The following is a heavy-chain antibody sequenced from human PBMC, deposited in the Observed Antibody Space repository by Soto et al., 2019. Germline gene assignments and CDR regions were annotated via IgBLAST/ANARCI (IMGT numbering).Heavy chain of an antibody. D-gene: IGHD3-9*01. Sequence: SETLSLTYTVSGCSVRSSSYYWGWVRQPPGKGLEWIGSVYYSGSTYYNPSLESRVTISVDKSKNQFSLKLMSLSAAGTAVYYCGRLEGLATISYYFDYWGQGALVTVSS. V-gene: IGHV4-39*01. CDR2: VYYSGST. CDR3: GRLEGLATISYYFDY. CDR1: GCSVRSSSYY. J-gene: IGHJ4*02.